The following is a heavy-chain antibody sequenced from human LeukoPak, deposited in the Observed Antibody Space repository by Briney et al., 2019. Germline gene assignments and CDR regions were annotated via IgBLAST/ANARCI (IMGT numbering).Heavy chain of an antibody. CDR2: INPNSGGT. D-gene: IGHD3-16*01. CDR1: GYTFTGYY. Sequence: ASVKVSCKASGYTFTGYYMHWVRQAPGQGLEWMGWINPNSGGTNYAQKFQGRVTMTRDMSTSTVYMELSSLRSEDTAVYYCARGEKIGGHAFDIWGQGTMVTVSS. J-gene: IGHJ3*02. CDR3: ARGEKIGGHAFDI. V-gene: IGHV1-2*02.